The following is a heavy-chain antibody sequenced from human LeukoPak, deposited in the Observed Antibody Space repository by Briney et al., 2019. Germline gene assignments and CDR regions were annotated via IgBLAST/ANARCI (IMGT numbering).Heavy chain of an antibody. J-gene: IGHJ6*03. CDR3: ARDPLYDFWSGYLSPVYYYYYMDV. CDR1: GYTFTSYG. V-gene: IGHV1-18*01. D-gene: IGHD3-3*01. CDR2: ISAYNGNA. Sequence: ASVKVSCKASGYTFTSYGISWVRQAPGQGLEWMGWISAYNGNANHAQKLQGRVTMTTDTSTSTAYMELRSLRSDDTAVYYCARDPLYDFWSGYLSPVYYYYYMDVWGKGTTVTVSS.